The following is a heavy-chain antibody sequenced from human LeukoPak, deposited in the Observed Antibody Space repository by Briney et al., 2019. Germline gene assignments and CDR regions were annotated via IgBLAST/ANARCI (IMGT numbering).Heavy chain of an antibody. CDR1: GYTFTSYY. CDR3: ARDPGGPSGYSYGYDQNDY. D-gene: IGHD5-18*01. Sequence: GASVKVSCKASGYTFTSYYMHWVRQAPGQGLEWMGIINPSGGSTSYAQKFQGRVTMTTDTSTSTAYMELRSLRSDDTAVYYCARDPGGPSGYSYGYDQNDYWGQGTLVTVSS. J-gene: IGHJ4*02. CDR2: INPSGGST. V-gene: IGHV1-46*01.